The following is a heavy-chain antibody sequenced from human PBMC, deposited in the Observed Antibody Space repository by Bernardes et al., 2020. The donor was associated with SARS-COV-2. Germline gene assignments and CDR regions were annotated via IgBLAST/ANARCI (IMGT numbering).Heavy chain of an antibody. J-gene: IGHJ6*03. CDR2: ISAYNGNI. CDR3: TRSPPGVGRISIFGVFVGPDSYFYMDV. V-gene: IGHV1-18*04. D-gene: IGHD3-3*01. Sequence: ASVKVSCKASGYMFKMYGISWVRQAPGQGPEWVGWISAYNGNIKYAQKFQDRVTMTTDTSTSKAFMELRGLRSDDTAVYYCTRSPPGVGRISIFGVFVGPDSYFYMDVWGKGTTVTVSS. CDR1: GYMFKMYG.